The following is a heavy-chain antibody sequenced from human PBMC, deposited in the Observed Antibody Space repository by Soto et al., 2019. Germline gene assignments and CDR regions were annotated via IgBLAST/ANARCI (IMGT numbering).Heavy chain of an antibody. CDR2: ISWNSGSL. J-gene: IGHJ4*02. V-gene: IGHV3-9*01. CDR3: AKDNGGYYDSSGNFEY. D-gene: IGHD3-22*01. CDR1: GFTFDDYA. Sequence: EVQLVESGGGLVQPGRSLRLSCAASGFTFDDYAMHWVRQAPGKGLEWVSGISWNSGSLGYGDSVKGRFTISRDNAKNSLYLKMNSLRPEDTAFYYCAKDNGGYYDSSGNFEYWGQGTLVTVSS.